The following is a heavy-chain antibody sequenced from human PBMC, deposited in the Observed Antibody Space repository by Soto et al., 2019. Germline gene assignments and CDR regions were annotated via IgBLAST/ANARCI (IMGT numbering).Heavy chain of an antibody. CDR2: IYYSGST. Sequence: SETLSLTCTVSGGSISSYYWSWIRQPPGKGLEWIGYIYYSGSTNYNPSLKSRVTISVDTSKNQFSLKLSSVTAADTAVYYCARSRTSIAAGYYYYYMDVWGKGTTVTVSS. CDR3: ARSRTSIAAGYYYYYMDV. V-gene: IGHV4-59*01. J-gene: IGHJ6*03. D-gene: IGHD6-6*01. CDR1: GGSISSYY.